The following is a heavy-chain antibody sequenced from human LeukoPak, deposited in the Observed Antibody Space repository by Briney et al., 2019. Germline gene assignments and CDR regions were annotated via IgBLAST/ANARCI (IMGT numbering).Heavy chain of an antibody. V-gene: IGHV4-34*01. CDR3: ASGSMITFGGVED. CDR1: GGSFSGYY. Sequence: PSETLSLTCAVYGGSFSGYYWSWIRQPPGKGLEWIGEINHSGSTNYNPSLKSRVTISVDTSKNQFSLKLSSVTAADTAVYYCASGSMITFGGVEDWGQGTLVTASS. J-gene: IGHJ4*02. CDR2: INHSGST. D-gene: IGHD3-16*01.